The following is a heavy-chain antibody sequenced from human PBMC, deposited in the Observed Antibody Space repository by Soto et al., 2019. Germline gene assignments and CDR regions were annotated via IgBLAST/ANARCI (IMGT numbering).Heavy chain of an antibody. CDR2: ISHDGNSK. V-gene: IGHV3-30*18. J-gene: IGHJ4*02. CDR1: GFTSSDHG. D-gene: IGHD1-1*01. CDR3: AKQFDLGGLEDY. Sequence: QVQLVESGGGVVQPGTSLRLSCAASGFTSSDHGMHWVRQAPGKGLEWVAVISHDGNSKYYGDSVKGRFTVSRDNSNNMAYLQMNSLRLEDTAMYYCAKQFDLGGLEDYWGQGTLVTVSS.